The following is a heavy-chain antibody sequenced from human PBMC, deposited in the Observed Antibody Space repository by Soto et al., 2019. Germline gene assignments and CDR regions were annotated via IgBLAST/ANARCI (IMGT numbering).Heavy chain of an antibody. Sequence: SETLSLTCTVSGGSISSGDYYWSWIRQPPGKGLEWIGYIYYSGSTYYNPSLKSRVTISVDTSKNQFSLKLSSVTAADTAVYYCARAGGFWSGQELDYWGQGTLVTVSS. V-gene: IGHV4-30-4*01. J-gene: IGHJ4*02. CDR2: IYYSGST. CDR1: GGSISSGDYY. CDR3: ARAGGFWSGQELDY. D-gene: IGHD3-3*01.